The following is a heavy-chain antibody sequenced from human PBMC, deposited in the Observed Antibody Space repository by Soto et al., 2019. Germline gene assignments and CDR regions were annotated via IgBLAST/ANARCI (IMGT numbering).Heavy chain of an antibody. CDR2: IHYSGST. V-gene: IGHV4-59*08. CDR3: ARLGDDFEY. J-gene: IGHJ4*02. CDR1: GASISNYY. D-gene: IGHD3-10*01. Sequence: SETLSLTCTVSGASISNYYWGWIRQPPGKGLEWIGYIHYSGSTGCNPSLKSRVTISVDTSKNQFSLRLSSVTAADTAVYYCARLGDDFEYWGQGTLVTVSS.